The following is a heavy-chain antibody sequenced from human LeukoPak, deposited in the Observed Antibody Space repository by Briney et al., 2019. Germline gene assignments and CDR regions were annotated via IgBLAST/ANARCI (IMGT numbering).Heavy chain of an antibody. V-gene: IGHV1-2*02. CDR3: ARAMDTSMVPDLNY. CDR2: MNPNNPNTGGT. D-gene: IGHD5-18*01. J-gene: IGHJ4*02. CDR1: GYTITGYY. Sequence: ASVKVSCKASGYTITGYYIHWVRQAPGEGLGWMGWMNPNNPNTGGTRCAQKFQDRVTMTTDTSINTAYMEPSSLRSDDTAIYYCARAMDTSMVPDLNYWGQGTLVSVSS.